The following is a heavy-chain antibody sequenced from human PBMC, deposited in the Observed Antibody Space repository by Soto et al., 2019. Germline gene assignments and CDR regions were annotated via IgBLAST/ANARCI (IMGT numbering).Heavy chain of an antibody. V-gene: IGHV3-7*04. Sequence: EVQLVESGGGLVQPGGALRLSCAVSGFTFAASWMTWVRQAPGKGLEWVANIRPDGNEEHYVDSVRGRFTISRDNAGNSLNLQMNSLRAEDTAVYYCARARDYYFDYWGQGALITVSS. J-gene: IGHJ4*02. CDR1: GFTFAASW. CDR3: ARARDYYFDY. CDR2: IRPDGNEE.